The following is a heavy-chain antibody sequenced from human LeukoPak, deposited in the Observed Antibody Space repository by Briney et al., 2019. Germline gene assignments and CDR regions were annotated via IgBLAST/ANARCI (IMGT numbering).Heavy chain of an antibody. V-gene: IGHV3-21*01. J-gene: IGHJ4*02. CDR2: ISSSSSYI. D-gene: IGHD3-10*01. CDR1: GFTFSSYS. CDR3: ARDSPMGSPFDY. Sequence: GGSLRLSCAASGFTFSSYSMNWVRQAPGKGLEWVSSISSSSSYIDYADSVQGRFTISRDNAKNSLYLQINSLRAEDTAVYYCARDSPMGSPFDYWGQGTLVTVSS.